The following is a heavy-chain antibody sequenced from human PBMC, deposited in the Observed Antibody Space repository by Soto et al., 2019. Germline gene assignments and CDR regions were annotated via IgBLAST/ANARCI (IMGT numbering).Heavy chain of an antibody. CDR3: AKARGYSGYAVHYYYGMDV. CDR2: ISYDGSNK. CDR1: GFTFSSYG. J-gene: IGHJ6*02. V-gene: IGHV3-30*18. Sequence: QVQLVESGGGVVQPGRSLRLSCAASGFTFSSYGMHWVRQAPGKGLEWVAVISYDGSNKYYADSVKGRFTISRDNSKNTLYLQMNSLRAEDTAVYYCAKARGYSGYAVHYYYGMDVWGQGTTVTVSS. D-gene: IGHD5-12*01.